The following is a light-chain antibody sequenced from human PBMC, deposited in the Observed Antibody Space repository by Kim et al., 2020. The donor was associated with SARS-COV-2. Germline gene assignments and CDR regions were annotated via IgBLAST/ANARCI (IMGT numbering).Light chain of an antibody. CDR1: NIGSKN. CDR2: RDS. J-gene: IGLJ1*01. V-gene: IGLV3-9*01. CDR3: QVWDSSTYV. Sequence: SYELTQPLSVSVALGQTARITCGGNNIGSKNVHWYQQKPGQAPVLVIYRDSNRPSGIPERFSGSNSGNTATLTISRAQAGDEADYYCQVWDSSTYVFGPGATVTVL.